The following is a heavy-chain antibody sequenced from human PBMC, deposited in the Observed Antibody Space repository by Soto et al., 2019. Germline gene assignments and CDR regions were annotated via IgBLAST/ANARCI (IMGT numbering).Heavy chain of an antibody. J-gene: IGHJ5*02. Sequence: ASVKVSCKASGYTFTSYYMHWVGQAPGQGLEGMGIINPSGGSTSYAQKFQGRVTMTRHTPTSTVYMELSSLRSEDTAVYYCARGEKQWLVRGWFDPWGKGTLVTVSS. V-gene: IGHV1-46*01. CDR3: ARGEKQWLVRGWFDP. D-gene: IGHD6-19*01. CDR2: INPSGGST. CDR1: GYTFTSYY.